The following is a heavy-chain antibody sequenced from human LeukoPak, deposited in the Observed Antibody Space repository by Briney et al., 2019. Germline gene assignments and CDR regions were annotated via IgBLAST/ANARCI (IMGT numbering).Heavy chain of an antibody. CDR2: IYYSGST. D-gene: IGHD3-16*01. Sequence: PSETLSLTCTVSGRSISSYYWSWIRQPPGKGLEWSGYIYYSGSTNYNPSLTSRVTISVDASKNQFSLKLSSVTAADTAVYYCARSYDWLNACDIWGQGTMVTVSS. V-gene: IGHV4-59*01. CDR3: ARSYDWLNACDI. CDR1: GRSISSYY. J-gene: IGHJ3*02.